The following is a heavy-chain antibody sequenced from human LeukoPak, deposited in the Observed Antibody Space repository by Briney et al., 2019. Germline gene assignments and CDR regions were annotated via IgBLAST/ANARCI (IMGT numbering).Heavy chain of an antibody. V-gene: IGHV4-31*11. D-gene: IGHD3-3*01. CDR1: GGSFSAYY. Sequence: SETLSLTCAVYGGSFSAYYWSWIRQHPGKGLEWIGYIYYSGSTYYNPSLKSRVTISVDTSKNQFSLKLSSVTAADTAVYYCVRTDFWSGYYNPRVGYFDYWGQGTLVTVSS. CDR3: VRTDFWSGYYNPRVGYFDY. J-gene: IGHJ4*02. CDR2: IYYSGST.